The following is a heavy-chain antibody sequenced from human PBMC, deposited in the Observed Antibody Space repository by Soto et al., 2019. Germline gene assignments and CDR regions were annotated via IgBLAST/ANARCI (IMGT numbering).Heavy chain of an antibody. Sequence: QVQLVESGGGVVQPGRSPRLSCAASGFTFSSYGMHWVRQAPGKGLEWVAVISYDGSNKYYADSVKGRFTISRDNSKNTLYLQMNSLRAEDTAVYYCAKLYCSGGSCYRRDFDYWGQGTLVTVSS. CDR2: ISYDGSNK. CDR3: AKLYCSGGSCYRRDFDY. CDR1: GFTFSSYG. J-gene: IGHJ4*02. D-gene: IGHD2-15*01. V-gene: IGHV3-30*18.